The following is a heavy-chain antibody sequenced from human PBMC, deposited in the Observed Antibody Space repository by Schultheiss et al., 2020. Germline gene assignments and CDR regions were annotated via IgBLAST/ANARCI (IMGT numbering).Heavy chain of an antibody. CDR1: GYTFTGNY. V-gene: IGHV1-8*02. CDR2: FDPEDGET. CDR3: ARGPRKNWYFDL. Sequence: ASVKVSCKASGYTFTGNYVHWVRQATGQGLEWMGGFDPEDGETIYAQKFQGRVTMTRNTSISTAYMELSSLRSEDTAVYYCARGPRKNWYFDLWGRGTLVTVSS. J-gene: IGHJ2*01.